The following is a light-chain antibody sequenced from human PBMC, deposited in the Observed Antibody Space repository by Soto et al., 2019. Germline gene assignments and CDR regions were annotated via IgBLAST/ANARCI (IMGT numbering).Light chain of an antibody. Sequence: QSALTQPASVSGSPGQSITISCTGTSSDVGSDNLVSWYQQYPGKAPKLMLYEVSKRPSGVSNRFSGSKSGNTASLTISGLQADDEADYYCCSYTDSSTRVVFGGGTQLTVL. J-gene: IGLJ2*01. CDR3: CSYTDSSTRVV. CDR2: EVS. CDR1: SSDVGSDNL. V-gene: IGLV2-23*02.